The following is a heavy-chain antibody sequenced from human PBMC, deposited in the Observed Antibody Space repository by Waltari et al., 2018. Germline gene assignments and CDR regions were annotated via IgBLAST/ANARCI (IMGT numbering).Heavy chain of an antibody. J-gene: IGHJ5*02. CDR2: IYHSGST. D-gene: IGHD3-3*01. CDR1: GYSISSGYY. V-gene: IGHV4-38-2*02. Sequence: QVQLQESGPGLVKPSETLSLTCTVSGYSISSGYYWGWIRHPPGKGLEWIGSIYHSGSTYYNPSLKSRVTISVDTSKNQFSLKLSSVTAADTAVYYCARGAYDFWSGYSIWFDPWGQGTLVTVSS. CDR3: ARGAYDFWSGYSIWFDP.